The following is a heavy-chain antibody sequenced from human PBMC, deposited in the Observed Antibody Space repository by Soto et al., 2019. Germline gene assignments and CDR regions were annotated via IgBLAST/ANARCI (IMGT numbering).Heavy chain of an antibody. CDR1: GGSFSGYY. D-gene: IGHD2-2*01. CDR3: ARELIVVVPHWWGPRINWFDP. V-gene: IGHV4-34*01. J-gene: IGHJ5*02. CDR2: INHSGST. Sequence: PSETLSLTCAVYGGSFSGYYWSWIRQPPGKGLEWIGEINHSGSTNYNPSLKSRVTISVDTSKNQFSLKLSSVTAADTAVYCCARELIVVVPHWWGPRINWFDPWGQGTLVTVSS.